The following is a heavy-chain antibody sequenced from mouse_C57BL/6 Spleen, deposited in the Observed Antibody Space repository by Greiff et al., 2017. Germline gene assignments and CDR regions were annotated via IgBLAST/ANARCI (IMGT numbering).Heavy chain of an antibody. CDR2: LDPETGGT. D-gene: IGHD1-1*01. Sequence: QVQLQQSGAELVRPGASVTLSCKASGYTFTDYEMHWVKQTPVHGLEWIGALDPETGGTAYNQKFKGKAILTADKSSSTAYMELRSLTSEDSAVYYCTRGIYYYGSSYWDMDYWGKGTSVTVSS. CDR1: GYTFTDYE. J-gene: IGHJ4*01. V-gene: IGHV1-15*01. CDR3: TRGIYYYGSSYWDMDY.